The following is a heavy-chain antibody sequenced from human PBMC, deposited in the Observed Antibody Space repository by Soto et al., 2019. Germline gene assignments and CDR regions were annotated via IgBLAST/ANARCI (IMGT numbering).Heavy chain of an antibody. CDR2: IYTSGNT. CDR1: GGSISSYY. D-gene: IGHD3-22*01. V-gene: IGHV4-4*07. Sequence: SETLSLTCTVSGGSISSYYWSWIRQPAGKGLEWIGRIYTSGNTNYNPSLKSRVTMSVDTSKNQFSLKLSSVTAADTAVYYCARGGGYDSSGYHDAFDIWGQGTMVTVSS. J-gene: IGHJ3*02. CDR3: ARGGGYDSSGYHDAFDI.